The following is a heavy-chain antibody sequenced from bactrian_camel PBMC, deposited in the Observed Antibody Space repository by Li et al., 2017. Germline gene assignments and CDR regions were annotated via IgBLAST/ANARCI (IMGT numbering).Heavy chain of an antibody. CDR2: IYSDGRIS. CDR1: GSTFSSYY. J-gene: IGHJ4*01. CDR3: AQDSWYENTWYLLY. D-gene: IGHD2*01. V-gene: IGHV3-2*01. Sequence: HVQLVESGGGLVQPGGSLRLSCAASGSTFSSYYMSWVRQAPGKGLEWVSRIYSDGRISGYADSVKGRFTISRDNAKNTLYLQLDNLKTEDSAMYYCAQDSWYENTWYLLYWGQGTQVTVS.